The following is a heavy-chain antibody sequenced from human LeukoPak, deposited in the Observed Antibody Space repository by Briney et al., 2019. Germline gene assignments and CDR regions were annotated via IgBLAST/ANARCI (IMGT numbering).Heavy chain of an antibody. CDR3: ARPSSGWHFDY. CDR1: GYTFTVYY. J-gene: IGHJ4*02. V-gene: IGHV1-2*06. D-gene: IGHD6-19*01. Sequence: ASVKVSCQASGYTFTVYYLHWVRQAPGQGLEWMGRINPNSGGTNYAQKFQGRVTMTRDTSISTAYMELSRLRSDDTAVYYCARPSSGWHFDYWGQGTLVTDSS. CDR2: INPNSGGT.